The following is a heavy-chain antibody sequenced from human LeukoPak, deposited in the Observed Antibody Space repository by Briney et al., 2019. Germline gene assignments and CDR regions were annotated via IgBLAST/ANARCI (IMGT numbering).Heavy chain of an antibody. V-gene: IGHV4-4*07. D-gene: IGHD3-3*01. CDR1: GGSISSYY. J-gene: IGHJ5*02. Sequence: SETLSLTCTVSGGSISSYYWSWIRQPAGKGLEWIGRIYTSGSTNYNPSLKSRVTMSVDTSKNQFSLKLSSVTAADTAVYYCARDSQKYYDFWSGYLGWFDPWGQGTLVTVSP. CDR3: ARDSQKYYDFWSGYLGWFDP. CDR2: IYTSGST.